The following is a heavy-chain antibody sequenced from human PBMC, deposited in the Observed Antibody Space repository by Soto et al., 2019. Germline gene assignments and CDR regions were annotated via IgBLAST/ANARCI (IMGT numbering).Heavy chain of an antibody. CDR1: GFTFSSYW. D-gene: IGHD3-10*01. CDR3: ARDHPAYGSRIAFDI. V-gene: IGHV3-74*01. Sequence: EVQLVESGGGLVQPGGSLRLSCAASGFTFSSYWMHWVRQAPGKGLVWVSRINSDGSSTSYADSVKGRFTISRDNAKNTLHLQMNSLRAEDTAVYYCARDHPAYGSRIAFDIWGQGTMVTVSS. CDR2: INSDGSST. J-gene: IGHJ3*02.